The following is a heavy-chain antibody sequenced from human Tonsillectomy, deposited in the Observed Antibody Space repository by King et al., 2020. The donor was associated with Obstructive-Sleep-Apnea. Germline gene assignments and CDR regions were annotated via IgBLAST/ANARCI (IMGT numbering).Heavy chain of an antibody. Sequence: VQLQQWGAGLLKPSETLSLTCAVYGGSFSGYYWSWIRQSPGKGLEWIGEINHSGSTNYNPSLKSRVTISVDTSKNQFSLKLSSVTAADTAVYYCARGLYCSSTRCYSISPFDYWGQGTLVTVSS. CDR2: INHSGST. CDR3: ARGLYCSSTRCYSISPFDY. J-gene: IGHJ4*02. CDR1: GGSFSGYY. D-gene: IGHD2-2*01. V-gene: IGHV4-34*01.